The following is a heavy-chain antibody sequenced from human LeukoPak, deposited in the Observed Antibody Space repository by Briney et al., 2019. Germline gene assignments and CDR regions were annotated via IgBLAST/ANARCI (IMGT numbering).Heavy chain of an antibody. V-gene: IGHV1-46*01. CDR1: GYTFTSYF. CDR3: AGALWGSYRYTSDY. CDR2: INPSGGST. J-gene: IGHJ4*02. D-gene: IGHD3-16*02. Sequence: ASVKDSCKASGYTFTSYFIHWVRPAPGQGLGWMGIINPSGGSTGYAQKFQDRVTMSRDTSTSTVNMELSSLRSEDAAVNYGAGALWGSYRYTSDYWGQGTLVTVSS.